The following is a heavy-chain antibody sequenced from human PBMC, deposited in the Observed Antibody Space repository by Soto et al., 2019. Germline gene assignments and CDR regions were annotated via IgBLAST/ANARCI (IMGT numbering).Heavy chain of an antibody. CDR2: VRGNGDPP. Sequence: GGSLRLSCSASGFTFSSYAMHWVRQAPGKGLEYVSGVRGNGDPPFYADSVKGRFTISRDNSKNTLYLQMSSLSADDTAVYYCVKSRGGNNFDFFDWGQGALVTVSS. CDR1: GFTFSSYA. D-gene: IGHD5-12*01. CDR3: VKSRGGNNFDFFD. V-gene: IGHV3-64D*06. J-gene: IGHJ4*02.